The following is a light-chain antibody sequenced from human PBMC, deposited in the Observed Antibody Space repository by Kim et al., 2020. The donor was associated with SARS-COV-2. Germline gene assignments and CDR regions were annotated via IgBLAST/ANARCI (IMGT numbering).Light chain of an antibody. J-gene: IGLJ2*01. CDR1: SLRSYY. CDR2: GKN. CDR3: NSRDSNDNVV. Sequence: VALGQTVRITCQGDSLRSYYATWYQQKPGQAPILVIYGKNNRPSGIPDRFSGSSSGNTASLTITGTQAGDEADCYCNSRDSNDNVVFGGGTKVTVL. V-gene: IGLV3-19*01.